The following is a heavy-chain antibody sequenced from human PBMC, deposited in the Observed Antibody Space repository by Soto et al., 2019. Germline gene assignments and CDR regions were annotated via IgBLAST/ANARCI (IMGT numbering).Heavy chain of an antibody. CDR1: GFSLSNARMG. V-gene: IGHV2-26*01. J-gene: IGHJ6*02. CDR2: IFSNDEK. D-gene: IGHD4-17*01. Sequence: SGPTLVNPTETLTLTCTVSGFSLSNARMGVSWIRQPPGKALEWLAHIFSNDEKSYSTSLKSRLTISKDTSKSQVVLTVTNMDPVDTATYYCARVYGDYFSPYYYYYYGMDVWAKGPRSPSP. CDR3: ARVYGDYFSPYYYYYYGMDV.